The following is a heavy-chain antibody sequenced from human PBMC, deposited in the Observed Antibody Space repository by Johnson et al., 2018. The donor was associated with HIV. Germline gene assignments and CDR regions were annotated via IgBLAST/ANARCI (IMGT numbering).Heavy chain of an antibody. CDR3: AGQVRAFDI. J-gene: IGHJ3*02. D-gene: IGHD6-19*01. CDR1: GFTFSSYA. Sequence: QVQLVESGGGVVQPGRSLRLSCAASGFTFSSYAMHWVRQAPGKGLEWAAVISYDGSNKYYADSVKGRFTISRDNSMHTMYLQMNSLRAEDTAVYYCAGQVRAFDIWGQGTMVTVSS. CDR2: ISYDGSNK. V-gene: IGHV3-30*04.